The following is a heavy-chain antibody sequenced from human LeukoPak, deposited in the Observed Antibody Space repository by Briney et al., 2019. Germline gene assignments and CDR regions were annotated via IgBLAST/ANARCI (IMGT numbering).Heavy chain of an antibody. CDR2: ISAYNGNT. CDR3: ARYYDSSGYYYIPFDY. D-gene: IGHD3-22*01. V-gene: IGHV1-18*01. CDR1: GYTFTSYG. J-gene: IGHJ4*02. Sequence: ASVKVSCKASGYTFTSYGISWVRQAPGQGLEWMGWISAYNGNTNYAQKLQGRVTMTTDTSTSTAYMELRSLRSDDTAVYYCARYYDSSGYYYIPFDYWGQGTLVTVSS.